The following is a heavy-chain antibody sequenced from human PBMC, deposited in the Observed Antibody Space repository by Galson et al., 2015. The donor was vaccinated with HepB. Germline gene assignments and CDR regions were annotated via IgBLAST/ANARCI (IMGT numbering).Heavy chain of an antibody. D-gene: IGHD1-26*01. V-gene: IGHV3-49*03. CDR1: EVSFGNNA. J-gene: IGHJ4*02. CDR2: IRSKASAGTT. Sequence: SLRLSCAASEVSFGNNAMSWFRQSPGEGLEWVGFIRSKASAGTTEYAASVKGRFSIFRDDSKSVVYLQMSSLKIEDTAVYYCASSGYWGQGALVTVSS. CDR3: ASSGY.